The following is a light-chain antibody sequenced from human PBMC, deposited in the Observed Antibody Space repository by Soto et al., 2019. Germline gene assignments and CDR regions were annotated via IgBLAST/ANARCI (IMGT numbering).Light chain of an antibody. CDR2: KAS. V-gene: IGKV1-5*03. CDR1: QTISSW. Sequence: DIQMTQSPSTLSGFVGDRVTITCRASQTISSWLAWYQQKPGKAPKLLIYKASTLKSGVPSRFSGSGSGTEFTHTISSLQPDDFATYYCQHYNSYSEAFGQGTKVELK. J-gene: IGKJ1*01. CDR3: QHYNSYSEA.